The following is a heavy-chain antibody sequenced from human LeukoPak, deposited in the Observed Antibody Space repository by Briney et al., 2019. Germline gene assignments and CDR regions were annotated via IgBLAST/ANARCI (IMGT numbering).Heavy chain of an antibody. V-gene: IGHV1-18*01. D-gene: IGHD2-2*01. CDR1: GYTFTSYG. Sequence: ASVKVSCKASGYTFTSYGISWVRQAPGQGLEWMGWISAYNGNTNYAQKLQGRVTMTTDTSTSTAYMELRSLRSEDTAVYYCARKSGYCSSTSCYEFDYWGQGTLVTVSS. CDR3: ARKSGYCSSTSCYEFDY. J-gene: IGHJ4*02. CDR2: ISAYNGNT.